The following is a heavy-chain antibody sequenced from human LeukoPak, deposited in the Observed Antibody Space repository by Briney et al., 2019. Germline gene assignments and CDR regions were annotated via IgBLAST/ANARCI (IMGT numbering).Heavy chain of an antibody. V-gene: IGHV3-11*01. CDR1: GFSFSVYC. CDR2: ISRNSSTI. Sequence: GPSLTLSCAASGFSFSVYCMGSISPPPGKGMEWVSYISRNSSTISYADSVKGRFTISSDNAKNSLFLQMNSVRAEDTAVYYCGRAQLVFFYFDVWGKVATVTVAS. J-gene: IGHJ6*03. CDR3: GRAQLVFFYFDV. D-gene: IGHD6-13*01.